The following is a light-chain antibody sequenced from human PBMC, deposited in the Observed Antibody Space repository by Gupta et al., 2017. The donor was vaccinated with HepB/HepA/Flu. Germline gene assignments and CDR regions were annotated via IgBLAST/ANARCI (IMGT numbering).Light chain of an antibody. Sequence: DIVLPPSPATLSLSPRERATLSCRASQNVSSYLAWYQQKPGQAPKLLIYDASNRATGIPARFSGSGPGTDFTLKISRLEPEDFAVYYCKQRRNRPRTFGEGTKVEI. V-gene: IGKV3D-11*02. CDR3: KQRRNRPRT. CDR2: DAS. CDR1: QNVSSY. J-gene: IGKJ4*01.